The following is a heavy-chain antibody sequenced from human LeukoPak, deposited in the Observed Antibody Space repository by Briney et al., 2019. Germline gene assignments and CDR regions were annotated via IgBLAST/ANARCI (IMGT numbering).Heavy chain of an antibody. CDR3: AGFGEVVVAAKGPWSLQYNWFDP. V-gene: IGHV4-30-4*01. J-gene: IGHJ5*02. D-gene: IGHD2-15*01. Sequence: SETLSLTCTVSGGSISSGDYYWSWIRQPPGKGLEWIGYIYYSGSTYYNPSLKSRVTISVDTSKNKFSLKLSSVTAADTAVYYCAGFGEVVVAAKGPWSLQYNWFDPWGQGTLVTVSA. CDR1: GGSISSGDYY. CDR2: IYYSGST.